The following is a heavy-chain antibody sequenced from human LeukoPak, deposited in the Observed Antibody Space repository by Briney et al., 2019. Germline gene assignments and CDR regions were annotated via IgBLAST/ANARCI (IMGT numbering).Heavy chain of an antibody. V-gene: IGHV3-66*02. D-gene: IGHD6-6*01. CDR1: GFTVSSNY. J-gene: IGHJ4*02. CDR3: ARHSSSSEFDY. CDR2: IYSGGST. Sequence: GGSLRLSCAASGFTVSSNYMSWVRQAPGKGLEWVSVIYSGGSTYYADSVKGRFTISRDNSKNTLYLQTNSLRAEDTAVYYCARHSSSSEFDYWGQGTLVTVSS.